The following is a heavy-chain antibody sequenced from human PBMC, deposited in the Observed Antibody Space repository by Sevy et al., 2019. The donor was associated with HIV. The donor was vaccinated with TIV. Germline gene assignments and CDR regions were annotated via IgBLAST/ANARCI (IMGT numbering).Heavy chain of an antibody. CDR2: ITITSGTI. CDR1: GFTFTNYN. J-gene: IGHJ4*02. CDR3: ARGNPYDF. Sequence: GGSLRLSCAASGFTFTNYNMNWVRQAPGMGLEWVAYITITSGTIYYADSVKGRFTISRDNAKNSLYLQMDSLRDEDTAVYYCARGNPYDFWGQGTLVTVPS. V-gene: IGHV3-48*02.